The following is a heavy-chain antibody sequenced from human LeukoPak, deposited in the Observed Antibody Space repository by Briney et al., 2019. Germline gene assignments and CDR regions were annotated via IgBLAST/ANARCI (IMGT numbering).Heavy chain of an antibody. CDR1: GYTFTSYG. CDR2: ISAYTGNT. D-gene: IGHD3-22*01. CDR3: ARDFAVGGRLYYYDSSGYSAFDI. Sequence: ASVKVSCKASGYTFTSYGISWVRQAPGQGLEWMVWISAYTGNTNYAQKLQSRVTMTTDTSTSTAYMELRSLRSDDTAVYYCARDFAVGGRLYYYDSSGYSAFDIWGQGTMVTVSS. V-gene: IGHV1-18*01. J-gene: IGHJ3*02.